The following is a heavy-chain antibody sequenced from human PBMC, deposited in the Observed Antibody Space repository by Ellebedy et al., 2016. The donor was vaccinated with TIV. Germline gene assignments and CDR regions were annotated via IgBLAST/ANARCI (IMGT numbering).Heavy chain of an antibody. D-gene: IGHD2-8*01. Sequence: GGSLRLXXAATGLTCADHAMHWVRQAPGKGLEWVSGIFIKSGTTGYADSVKGRFIISRDNTKNSLNLEMNSLRPEDTALYYCTKDVLMGGADVWGQGTTVTVSS. CDR2: IFIKSGTT. CDR1: GLTCADHA. CDR3: TKDVLMGGADV. J-gene: IGHJ6*02. V-gene: IGHV3-9*01.